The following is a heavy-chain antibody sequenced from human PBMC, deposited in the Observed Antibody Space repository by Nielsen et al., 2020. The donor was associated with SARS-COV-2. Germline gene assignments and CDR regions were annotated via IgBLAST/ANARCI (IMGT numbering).Heavy chain of an antibody. D-gene: IGHD2-2*01. V-gene: IGHV1-69*13. J-gene: IGHJ6*03. CDR1: GGTFSSYA. Sequence: SVKVSCKASGGTFSSYAISWVRQAPGQGLEWMGGIIPIFGTANYAQKFQGRVTITADESTSTAYMELSSLRSEDTAVYYCARDAVRNDIVVVPARQNHPYYYYYMDVWGKGTTVTVSS. CDR2: IIPIFGTA. CDR3: ARDAVRNDIVVVPARQNHPYYYYYMDV.